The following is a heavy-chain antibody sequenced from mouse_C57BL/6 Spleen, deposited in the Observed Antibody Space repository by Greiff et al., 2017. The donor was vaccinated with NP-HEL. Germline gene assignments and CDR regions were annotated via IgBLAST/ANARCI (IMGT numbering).Heavy chain of an antibody. CDR2: ISNLAYSI. D-gene: IGHD2-4*01. CDR1: GFTFSDYG. Sequence: VQLKESGGGLVQPGGSLKLSCAASGFTFSDYGMAWVRQAPRKGPEWVAFISNLAYSIYYADTVTGRFTISRENAKNTLYLEMSSLRSEDTAMYYCARRDDYDLYAMDYWGQGTSVTVSS. V-gene: IGHV5-15*01. J-gene: IGHJ4*01. CDR3: ARRDDYDLYAMDY.